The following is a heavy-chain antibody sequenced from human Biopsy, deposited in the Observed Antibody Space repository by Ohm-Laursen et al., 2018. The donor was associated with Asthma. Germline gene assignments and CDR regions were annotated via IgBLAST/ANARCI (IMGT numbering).Heavy chain of an antibody. J-gene: IGHJ6*02. V-gene: IGHV3-23*01. CDR1: GFTFSNFA. Sequence: GSLRLSCSASGFTFSNFAMTWVRQAPGKGLEWVSSITGSGGGTYYADSVKGRFTVSRDNSQNTLDLHMNRLTFEDTAVYYCARASVVKHYYYYGMDVWGPGTTVTVFS. CDR2: ITGSGGGT. CDR3: ARASVVKHYYYYGMDV.